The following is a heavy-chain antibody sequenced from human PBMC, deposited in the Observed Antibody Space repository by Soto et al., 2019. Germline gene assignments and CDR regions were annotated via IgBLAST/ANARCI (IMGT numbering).Heavy chain of an antibody. D-gene: IGHD1-26*01. CDR2: IYSGGST. CDR3: ARDLRIVGATDAFDI. V-gene: IGHV3-53*01. J-gene: IGHJ3*02. Sequence: GGSLRLSCAASGFTVSSNYMSWVRQAPGKGLEWVSVIYSGGSTYYAASVKGRFTISRDNSKNTLYLQMNSLRAEDTAVYYCARDLRIVGATDAFDIWGQGTMVTVSS. CDR1: GFTVSSNY.